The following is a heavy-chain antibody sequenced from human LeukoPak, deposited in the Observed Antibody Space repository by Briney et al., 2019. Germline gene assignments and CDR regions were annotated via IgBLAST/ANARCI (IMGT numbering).Heavy chain of an antibody. Sequence: GGSLRLSCAASGFTFSAYGTHWVRRAPGKGLEWVAFIWFDGSNKYYADSVKGRFTISRDNSKNTLYLQMNSLRLEDTAVFYCAEECGGGCSDDYWGQGTLVTVSS. D-gene: IGHD2-21*02. CDR2: IWFDGSNK. CDR1: GFTFSAYG. V-gene: IGHV3-30*02. CDR3: AEECGGGCSDDY. J-gene: IGHJ4*02.